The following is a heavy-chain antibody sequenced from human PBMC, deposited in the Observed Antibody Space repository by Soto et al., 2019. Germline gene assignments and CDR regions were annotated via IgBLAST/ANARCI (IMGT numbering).Heavy chain of an antibody. Sequence: QVQLVQSGAEVKKPGSSVKVSCKASGGTFSSYAISWVRQAPGQGLEWMGGIIPIFGTASYAQKFQGRVTITADESTSTAYMELSSLRSEDTVVYYCARESRYCSGGSCYFLPGIDYWGQGTLVTVSS. CDR3: ARESRYCSGGSCYFLPGIDY. V-gene: IGHV1-69*12. D-gene: IGHD2-15*01. CDR1: GGTFSSYA. J-gene: IGHJ4*02. CDR2: IIPIFGTA.